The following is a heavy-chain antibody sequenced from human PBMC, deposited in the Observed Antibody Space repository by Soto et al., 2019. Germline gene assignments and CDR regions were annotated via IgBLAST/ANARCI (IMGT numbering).Heavy chain of an antibody. J-gene: IGHJ5*02. CDR2: ISYDGSNK. Sequence: VGSLRLSCAASGFTFSSYAMHWVRQAPGKGLEWVAVISYDGSNKYYADSVKGRFTISRDNSKNTLYLQMNSLRAEDTAVYYCARDPTFLGQAPNWFDPWGQGTLVTVSS. D-gene: IGHD6-6*01. CDR3: ARDPTFLGQAPNWFDP. CDR1: GFTFSSYA. V-gene: IGHV3-30-3*01.